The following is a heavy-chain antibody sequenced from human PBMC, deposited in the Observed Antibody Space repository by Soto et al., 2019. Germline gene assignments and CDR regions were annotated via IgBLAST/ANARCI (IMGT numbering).Heavy chain of an antibody. CDR2: INPAGGTT. CDR1: GYSFTSTY. J-gene: IGHJ4*02. V-gene: IGHV1-46*01. Sequence: QVQLVQSGAEVKKPGASVRISCRASGYSFTSTYVHWVRQAPGQGPEWMGIINPAGGTTYYAQKFQGRLHITSDTTTDTVFMDLNDPTSEDTAVYFWALKVVTYYDNWGQGTLLTVSS. CDR3: ALKVVTYYDN. D-gene: IGHD2-21*02.